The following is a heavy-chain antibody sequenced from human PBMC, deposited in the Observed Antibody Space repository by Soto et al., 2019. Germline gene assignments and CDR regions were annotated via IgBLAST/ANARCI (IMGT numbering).Heavy chain of an antibody. CDR2: IWYDGSNK. CDR1: GFTFSSYG. J-gene: IGHJ6*02. CDR3: ARDPSIVLVPAATYYYYYYGMDV. Sequence: GGSLRLSCAASGFTFSSYGMHWVRQAPGKGLEWVAVIWYDGSNKYYVDSVKGRFTISRDNAKNSLYLQMNSLRAEDTAVYYCARDPSIVLVPAATYYYYYYGMDVWGQGTTVTVSS. D-gene: IGHD2-2*01. V-gene: IGHV3-33*01.